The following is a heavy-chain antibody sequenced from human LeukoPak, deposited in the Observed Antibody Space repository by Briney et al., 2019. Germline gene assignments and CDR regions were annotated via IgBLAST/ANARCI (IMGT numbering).Heavy chain of an antibody. CDR1: GFTFDDYA. Sequence: PGGSLRLSCAASGFTFDDYAMHWVRQAPGKGLEWVSGISWNSGSIDYADSVKGRFTISRDNAKNSLYLQMNSLRAEDTALYYCAKDSRARRDGYNYDYWGQGTLVTVSS. D-gene: IGHD5-24*01. V-gene: IGHV3-9*01. J-gene: IGHJ4*02. CDR2: ISWNSGSI. CDR3: AKDSRARRDGYNYDY.